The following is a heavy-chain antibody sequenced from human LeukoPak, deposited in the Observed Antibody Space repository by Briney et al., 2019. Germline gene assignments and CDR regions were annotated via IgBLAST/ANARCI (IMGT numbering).Heavy chain of an antibody. CDR2: TNTIGSVT. J-gene: IGHJ4*02. CDR1: GFTFSTHW. D-gene: IGHD3-22*01. Sequence: GGSLRLSCAVSGFTFSTHWMNWVRQAPGKGLEWVSRTNTIGSVTNYADSVKGRFTISRDNAKETLYLQMNSLRADDTAVYYCASGKYDSSAFFDYWGQGTLVTVSS. CDR3: ASGKYDSSAFFDY. V-gene: IGHV3-74*01.